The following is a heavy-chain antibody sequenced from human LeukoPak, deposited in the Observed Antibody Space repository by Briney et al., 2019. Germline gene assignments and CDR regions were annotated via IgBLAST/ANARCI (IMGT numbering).Heavy chain of an antibody. V-gene: IGHV1-46*01. J-gene: IGHJ5*02. CDR2: INPSGGST. CDR1: GYTFTSYY. CDR3: ARESSRDVLRFLEWFTHNWFDP. D-gene: IGHD3-3*01. Sequence: ASVKVSCKASGYTFTSYYMHWVRQAPGQGLGWMGIINPSGGSTSYAQKFQGRVTMTRDTSTSTVYMELSSLRSEDTAVYYCARESSRDVLRFLEWFTHNWFDPWGQGTLVTVSS.